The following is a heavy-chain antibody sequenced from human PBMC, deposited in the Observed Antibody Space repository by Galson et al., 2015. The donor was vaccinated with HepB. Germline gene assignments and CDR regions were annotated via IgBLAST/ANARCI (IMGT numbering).Heavy chain of an antibody. CDR2: ISHDGRNK. Sequence: SLRLSCAASGFTFDGYSLHWVRQAPGKGLEWVAIISHDGRNKYYAYSMKGRFTISRDNSKNTLYLQMNRLRSEDTAVYYCARERGAGWYEGLDYWGQGTLVTVSS. CDR3: ARERGAGWYEGLDY. J-gene: IGHJ4*02. D-gene: IGHD6-19*01. CDR1: GFTFDGYS. V-gene: IGHV3-30*04.